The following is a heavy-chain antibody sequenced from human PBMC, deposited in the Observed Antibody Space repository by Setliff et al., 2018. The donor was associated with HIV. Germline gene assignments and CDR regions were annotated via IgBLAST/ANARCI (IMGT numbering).Heavy chain of an antibody. CDR1: GYIFTNYG. Sequence: GASVKVSCKASGYIFTNYGISWVRLAPGQGPEWVGWINPETGDPNYAQKFRGRVLMTRDTSITTAFLHVAKLTSDDTAIYYCATGIPSDLDYWGQGTLVTVSS. CDR2: INPETGDP. V-gene: IGHV1-18*01. J-gene: IGHJ4*01. D-gene: IGHD2-21*01. CDR3: ATGIPSDLDY.